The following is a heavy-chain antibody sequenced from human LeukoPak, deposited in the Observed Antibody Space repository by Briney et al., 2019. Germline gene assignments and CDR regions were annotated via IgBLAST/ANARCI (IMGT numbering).Heavy chain of an antibody. D-gene: IGHD2-21*01. CDR1: GFIFSSYS. V-gene: IGHV3-48*01. CDR2: ISISSTTI. J-gene: IGHJ4*02. CDR3: ARDTHYSFDY. Sequence: PGGSLRLSCAASGFIFSSYSMNWVRQAPGKGLEWVSYISISSTTISYADSVRGRFTISSDNAKNSLYLQMNSLGAEDTAVYYCARDTHYSFDYWGQGTLVIVSS.